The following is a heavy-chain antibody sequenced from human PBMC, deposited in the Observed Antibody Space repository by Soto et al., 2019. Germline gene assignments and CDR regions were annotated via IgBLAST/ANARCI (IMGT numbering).Heavy chain of an antibody. CDR2: ISGSGGST. CDR3: AKDGGSSGWYLSY. V-gene: IGHV3-23*01. D-gene: IGHD6-19*01. J-gene: IGHJ4*02. CDR1: GFTFSSYA. Sequence: GGSLRLSCAASGFTFSSYAMSWVRQAPGKGLEWVSTISGSGGSTYYADSVKGRFTISRDNPKNTLYLQMNSLRAEDTAVYYCAKDGGSSGWYLSYWGQGTLVTVSS.